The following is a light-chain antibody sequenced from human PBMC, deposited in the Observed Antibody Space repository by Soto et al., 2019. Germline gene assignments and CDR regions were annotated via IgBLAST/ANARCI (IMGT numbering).Light chain of an antibody. CDR1: QNITNN. J-gene: IGKJ1*01. CDR3: HQTYITPWM. V-gene: IGKV1-39*01. Sequence: DIQMTQSPSSLSASIGDRVTITCQASQNITNNLSWYQQKPGKAPKLLIYAASSLESGVPSRFTGSGSGTDFTLTISSLQPEDFATYFCHQTYITPWMFGQGTKVDIK. CDR2: AAS.